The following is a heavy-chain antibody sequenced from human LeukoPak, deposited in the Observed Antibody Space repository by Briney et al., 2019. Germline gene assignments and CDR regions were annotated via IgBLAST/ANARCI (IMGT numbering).Heavy chain of an antibody. CDR2: INHSGST. CDR3: ACSATGDIVVVPAATRVDY. V-gene: IGHV4-34*01. Sequence: SETLSLTCAVYGGSFSGYYWSWIRQPPGKGLEWIGEINHSGSTNYNPSLKSRVTISVDTSKNQFSLKLSSATAADTAVYYCACSATGDIVVVPAATRVDYWGQGTLVTVSS. J-gene: IGHJ4*02. D-gene: IGHD2-2*01. CDR1: GGSFSGYY.